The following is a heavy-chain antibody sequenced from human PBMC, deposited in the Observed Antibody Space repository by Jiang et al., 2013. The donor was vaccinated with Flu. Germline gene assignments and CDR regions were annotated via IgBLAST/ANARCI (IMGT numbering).Heavy chain of an antibody. V-gene: IGHV5-10-1*01. CDR1: GYSFTSYW. Sequence: GAEVKKPGESLRISCKGSGYSFTSYWISWVRQMPGKGLEWMGRIDPSDSYTNYSPSFQGHVTISADKSISTAYLQWSSLKASDTAMYYCALVVAAPFPSYYYYYGMDVWGKGTTVTVSS. D-gene: IGHD2-15*01. CDR3: ALVVAAPFPSYYYYYGMDV. J-gene: IGHJ6*04. CDR2: IDPSDSYT.